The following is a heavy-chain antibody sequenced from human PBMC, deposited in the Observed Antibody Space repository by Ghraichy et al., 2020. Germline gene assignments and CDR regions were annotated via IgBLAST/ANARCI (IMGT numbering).Heavy chain of an antibody. D-gene: IGHD1-26*01. J-gene: IGHJ6*02. CDR2: IYYSGST. CDR1: GGSISSSSYY. Sequence: SETLSLTCSVSGGSISSSSYYWGWIRQPPGKGLEWIGSIYYSGSTYYNPSLKSRVTISVDTSKNHFSLKLSSVTAADTAVYYCARHFGRADSGSSNPYYYYGMDVWGQGTTVTVSS. V-gene: IGHV4-39*01. CDR3: ARHFGRADSGSSNPYYYYGMDV.